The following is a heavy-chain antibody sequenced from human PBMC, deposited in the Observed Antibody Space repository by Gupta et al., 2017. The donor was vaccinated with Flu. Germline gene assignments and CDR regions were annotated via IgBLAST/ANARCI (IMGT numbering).Heavy chain of an antibody. CDR3: ARGGGRSGSYYSLPYWYFDL. CDR2: IWYDGSNK. J-gene: IGHJ2*01. Sequence: QVQLVESGGGVVQPGRSLRLSCAASGFTFSSYGMHWVRQAPGKGLEGVAVIWYDGSNKYYADSVKGRFTIARDNSKNTLYLQMNSLRAEDTAVYYCARGGGRSGSYYSLPYWYFDLWGRGTLVTVSS. CDR1: GFTFSSYG. D-gene: IGHD1-26*01. V-gene: IGHV3-33*01.